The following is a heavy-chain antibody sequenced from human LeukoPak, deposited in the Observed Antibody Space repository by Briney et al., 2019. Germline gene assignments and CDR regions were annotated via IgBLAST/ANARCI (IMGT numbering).Heavy chain of an antibody. J-gene: IGHJ4*02. CDR1: GGSISNYY. Sequence: PSETLSLTCTVSGGSISNYYWSWIRQAPGQGLEWIAYIYYIGSTNYNPSLKSRVTVSMEKSKKQFSLKLNSVTAADTAMYYCARGQLANTYYFDYWGQGTLVTVSS. CDR2: IYYIGST. D-gene: IGHD1-1*01. V-gene: IGHV4-59*01. CDR3: ARGQLANTYYFDY.